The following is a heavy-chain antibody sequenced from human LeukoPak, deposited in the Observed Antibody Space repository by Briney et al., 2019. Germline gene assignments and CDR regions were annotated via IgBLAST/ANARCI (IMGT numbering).Heavy chain of an antibody. J-gene: IGHJ3*02. V-gene: IGHV4-59*08. CDR2: IYYSGST. Sequence: SETLSLTCAVYGGSFSSYYWSWIRRPPGKGLEWIGYIYYSGSTNYNPSLKSRVTISVGTSKNQFSLKLSSVTAADTAVYYCARGYYDFWSGYSCDAFDIWGQGTMVTVSS. CDR1: GGSFSSYY. CDR3: ARGYYDFWSGYSCDAFDI. D-gene: IGHD3-3*01.